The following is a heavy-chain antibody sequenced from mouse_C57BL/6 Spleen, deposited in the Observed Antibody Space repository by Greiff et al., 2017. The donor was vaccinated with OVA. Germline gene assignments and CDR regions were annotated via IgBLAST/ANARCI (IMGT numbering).Heavy chain of an antibody. Sequence: EVQLVESGGGLVKPGGSLKLSCAASGFTFSSYAMSWVRQTPEKRLEWVATISDGGSYTYYPDNVKGRFTISRDNAKNNLYLQMSHLKSEDTAMYYCARDKLFDYWGQGTTRTVSS. CDR3: ARDKLFDY. CDR2: ISDGGSYT. V-gene: IGHV5-4*01. CDR1: GFTFSSYA. J-gene: IGHJ2*01.